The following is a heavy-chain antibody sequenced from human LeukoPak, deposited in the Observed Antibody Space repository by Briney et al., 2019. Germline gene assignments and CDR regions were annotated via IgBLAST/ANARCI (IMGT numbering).Heavy chain of an antibody. J-gene: IGHJ4*02. CDR3: ARGGYYDY. CDR1: GGSIRSSNYY. V-gene: IGHV4-39*07. CDR2: IYYSGST. D-gene: IGHD3-10*01. Sequence: SETLSLTCTVSGGSIRSSNYYWGWIRQPPGKGLEWIGSIYYSGSTYYNPSLKSRVTISVDTSKNQFSLKLSSVTAADTAVYYCARGGYYDYWGQGTLVTVSS.